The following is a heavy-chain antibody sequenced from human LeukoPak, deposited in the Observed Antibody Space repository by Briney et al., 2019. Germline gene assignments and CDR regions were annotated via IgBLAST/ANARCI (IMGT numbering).Heavy chain of an antibody. Sequence: NPGGSLRLSCAASGFTFSSYSMNWVRQAPGKGLEWVSSISSSSSYIYYADSVKGRFTFSRDNAKNSLYLQMNSLRADDTAVYYCARGSDWAFDYWGQGTLVTVSS. V-gene: IGHV3-21*04. CDR3: ARGSDWAFDY. D-gene: IGHD2-21*01. J-gene: IGHJ4*02. CDR1: GFTFSSYS. CDR2: ISSSSSYI.